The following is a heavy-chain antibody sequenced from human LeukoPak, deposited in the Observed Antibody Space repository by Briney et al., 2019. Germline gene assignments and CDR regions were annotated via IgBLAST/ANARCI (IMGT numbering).Heavy chain of an antibody. J-gene: IGHJ5*02. CDR1: GFTFSSYG. CDR2: ISSSGSTI. V-gene: IGHV3-48*04. CDR3: ARDRSTGAENWFDP. D-gene: IGHD4/OR15-4a*01. Sequence: GGSLRLSCAASGFTFSSYGMSWVRQAPGKGLEWVSYISSSGSTIYYADSVKGRFTISRDNAKNSLYLQMNSLRAEDTAVYYCARDRSTGAENWFDPWGQGTLVTVSS.